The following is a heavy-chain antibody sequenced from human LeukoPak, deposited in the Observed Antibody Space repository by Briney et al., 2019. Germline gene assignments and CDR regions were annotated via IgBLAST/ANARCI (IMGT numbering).Heavy chain of an antibody. CDR2: ISYDGSNK. D-gene: IGHD5-18*01. Sequence: GGSLRLSCAASGFTFSNYGMHWVRQAPGKGLERVAVISYDGSNKYYADSVKGRFTISRDNSKNTLYLQMNSLRAEDTAVYYCAKDWRRGYSYGFDYWGQGTLVTVSS. CDR3: AKDWRRGYSYGFDY. J-gene: IGHJ4*02. CDR1: GFTFSNYG. V-gene: IGHV3-30*18.